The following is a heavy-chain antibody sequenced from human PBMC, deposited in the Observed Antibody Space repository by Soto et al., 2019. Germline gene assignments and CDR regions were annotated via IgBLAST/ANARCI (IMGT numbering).Heavy chain of an antibody. CDR2: IYHSGTT. D-gene: IGHD4-17*01. CDR3: ARAIGGDYYFDY. Sequence: QVQLQESGPGLMKPSQTLSLTCAVSGGSISSGDYWWSWIRQPPGKGLEWIGYIYHSGTTYSNPSLQSRVTISVDTSKNQFSLNLSSVTDADTAVYYCARAIGGDYYFDYWGQGTLVTVSS. CDR1: GGSISSGDYW. V-gene: IGHV4-30-4*01. J-gene: IGHJ4*02.